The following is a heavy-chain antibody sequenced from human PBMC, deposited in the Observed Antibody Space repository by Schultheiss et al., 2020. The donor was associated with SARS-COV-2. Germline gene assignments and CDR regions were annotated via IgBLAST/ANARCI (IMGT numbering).Heavy chain of an antibody. CDR3: ARESDTAHYYYYGMDV. CDR2: IYYSGST. CDR1: GGSISSGGYY. V-gene: IGHV4-31*01. Sequence: SETLSLTCTVSGGSISSGGYYWSWIRQHPGKGLEWIGYIYYSGSTYYNPSLKSLVTISVDTSKNQFSLKLSSVTAADTAVYYCARESDTAHYYYYGMDVWGQGTTVTVSS. J-gene: IGHJ6*02.